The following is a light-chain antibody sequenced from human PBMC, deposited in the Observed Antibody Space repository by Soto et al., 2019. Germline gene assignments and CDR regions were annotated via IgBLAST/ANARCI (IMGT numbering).Light chain of an antibody. CDR3: QQYYSYWT. CDR2: KAS. Sequence: DIQMTQSPSTLSASVGDRVTITCRASQSIGTSLAWYQQKPGKAPNLLIYKASTLETGVPSRFTGSGSGTDFTLTISSLQPDDFTTYYCQQYYSYWTFGQGTKVDIK. V-gene: IGKV1-5*03. J-gene: IGKJ1*01. CDR1: QSIGTS.